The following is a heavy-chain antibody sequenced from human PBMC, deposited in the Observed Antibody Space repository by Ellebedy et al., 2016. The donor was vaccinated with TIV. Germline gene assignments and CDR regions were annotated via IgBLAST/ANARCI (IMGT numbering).Heavy chain of an antibody. CDR2: ISYDGSNK. CDR3: AKDNALHRFTCFDY. Sequence: GESLKISCAASGFTFSSYAMHWVRQAPGKGLEWVAVISYDGSNKYYADSVKGRFTISRDNSKNTLYLQMNSLRAEDTAVYYCAKDNALHRFTCFDYWGQGTLVTVSS. CDR1: GFTFSSYA. J-gene: IGHJ4*02. V-gene: IGHV3-30*01. D-gene: IGHD2/OR15-2a*01.